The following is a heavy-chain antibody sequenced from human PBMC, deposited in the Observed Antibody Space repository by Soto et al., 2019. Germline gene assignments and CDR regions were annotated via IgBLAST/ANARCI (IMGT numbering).Heavy chain of an antibody. CDR3: ARDRSGLSGAQRKYNWFDP. D-gene: IGHD2-15*01. CDR2: IYHSGST. Sequence: QVQLQESGPGLVKPSGTLSLTCAVSSGSISSSNWWSWVRQPPRKRLEWVEEIYHSGSTNYNPSLKSRVTISVDKSKNQLPLKLSSVTAADTAVYYGARDRSGLSGAQRKYNWFDPWRQGTLVTVSS. V-gene: IGHV4-4*02. CDR1: SGSISSSNW. J-gene: IGHJ5*02.